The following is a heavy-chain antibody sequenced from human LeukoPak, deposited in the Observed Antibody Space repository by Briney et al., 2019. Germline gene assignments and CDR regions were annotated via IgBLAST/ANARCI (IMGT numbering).Heavy chain of an antibody. CDR2: SYDGSNK. J-gene: IGHJ4*02. Sequence: SYDGSNKYYADSVKGRFTISRDNSKNTLYLQMNSLRAEDTAVYYCAKDRVAVAGGAYYFDYWGQGTLVTVSS. D-gene: IGHD6-19*01. V-gene: IGHV3-30*18. CDR3: AKDRVAVAGGAYYFDY.